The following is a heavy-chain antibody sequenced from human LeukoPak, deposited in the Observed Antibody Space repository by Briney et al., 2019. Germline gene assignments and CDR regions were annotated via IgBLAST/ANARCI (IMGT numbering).Heavy chain of an antibody. CDR3: AKGQSAGTRVFRWFDP. Sequence: GGSLRLSCAASGFTFRNYAMTWVRQAPGKGLEFVSAISGSGGSTYYADSVKGRFTIARDNSNNTLYLQMNSLRAEDTAVYYCAKGQSAGTRVFRWFDPWGQGTLVTVSS. D-gene: IGHD6-13*01. J-gene: IGHJ5*02. CDR2: ISGSGGST. V-gene: IGHV3-23*01. CDR1: GFTFRNYA.